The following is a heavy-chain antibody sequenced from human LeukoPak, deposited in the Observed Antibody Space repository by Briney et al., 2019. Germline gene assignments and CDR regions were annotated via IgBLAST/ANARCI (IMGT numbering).Heavy chain of an antibody. CDR1: GFTFSSYG. Sequence: GGSLRLSRAASGFTFSSYGMHWVRQAPGKGPEWVAVIWYDGSNKYYADSVKGRFTISRDNSKNTLYLQMNSLRAEDTAVYYCARILGAYYYDSSGYSDLDYWGQGTLVTVSS. CDR3: ARILGAYYYDSSGYSDLDY. J-gene: IGHJ4*02. V-gene: IGHV3-33*08. D-gene: IGHD3-22*01. CDR2: IWYDGSNK.